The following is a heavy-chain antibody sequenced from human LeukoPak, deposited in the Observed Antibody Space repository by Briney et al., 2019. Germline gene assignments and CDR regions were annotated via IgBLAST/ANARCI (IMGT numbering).Heavy chain of an antibody. V-gene: IGHV4-30-2*01. CDR3: AKSDWLLGDAFDI. CDR1: GGSISSGGYS. D-gene: IGHD3/OR15-3a*01. Sequence: SQTLSLTCAVSGGSISSGGYSWSWIRQPPGKGLEWIGYIYHSGSTYYNPSLKSRVTISVDRSKNQFSLKLSSVTAADTAVYYCAKSDWLLGDAFDIWGQGTMVTVSS. CDR2: IYHSGST. J-gene: IGHJ3*02.